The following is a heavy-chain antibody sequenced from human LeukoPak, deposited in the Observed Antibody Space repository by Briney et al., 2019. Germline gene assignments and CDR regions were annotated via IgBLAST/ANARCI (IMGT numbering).Heavy chain of an antibody. V-gene: IGHV3-48*01. CDR3: ARLEFDP. Sequence: GGSLRLSCAASGFTFSGYWMSWVRQASGKGLEWVSYISGGGSAIYYADSVKGRFTISRDNAKNSLYLQMNSLRAEDTAVYYCARLEFDPWGQGTLVTVSS. CDR1: GFTFSGYW. CDR2: ISGGGSAI. J-gene: IGHJ5*02.